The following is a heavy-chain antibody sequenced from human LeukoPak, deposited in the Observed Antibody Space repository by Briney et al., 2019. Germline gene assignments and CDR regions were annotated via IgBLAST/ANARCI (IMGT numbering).Heavy chain of an antibody. J-gene: IGHJ4*02. CDR2: IYYSGST. CDR3: VRLLPSGIEAAGPIDY. D-gene: IGHD6-13*01. V-gene: IGHV4-39*01. CDR1: GGSISSSSYY. Sequence: PSETLSLTCAVSGGSISSSSYYWGWIRQPPGKGLEWIGSIYYSGSTYYNPSLKSRVTISVDTSKNQFSLKLSSVTAADTAVYYCVRLLPSGIEAAGPIDYWGQGTLVTVSS.